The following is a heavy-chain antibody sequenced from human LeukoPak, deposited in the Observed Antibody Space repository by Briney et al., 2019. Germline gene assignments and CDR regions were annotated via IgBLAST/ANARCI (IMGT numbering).Heavy chain of an antibody. CDR1: GFSLSTSGVG. J-gene: IGHJ4*02. CDR3: AHRESSSWRNYFDY. CDR2: IYWDDDK. D-gene: IGHD6-13*01. Sequence: SGPTLVKPXQTLTLTCTFSGFSLSTSGVGVGWIRQPPGKALEWLALIYWDDDKRYSPSLKSRLTITKDPSKNQVVLTMTNMDPVNTATYYCAHRESSSWRNYFDYWGQGTLVTVSS. V-gene: IGHV2-5*02.